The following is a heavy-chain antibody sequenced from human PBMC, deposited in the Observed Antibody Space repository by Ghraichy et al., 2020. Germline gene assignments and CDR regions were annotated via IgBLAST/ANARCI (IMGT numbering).Heavy chain of an antibody. CDR3: AKVRDYYDSSGYYRYYYYYGMDV. J-gene: IGHJ6*02. V-gene: IGHV3-74*01. Sequence: GGSLRLSCAASGFTFSNYWMNWVRQAAGKGLVWVSRIHSDGSPRGYADSVKGRFTISRDNAKNTLYLQMNSLRAEDTAVYYCAKVRDYYDSSGYYRYYYYYGMDVWGQGTTVTVSS. D-gene: IGHD3-22*01. CDR1: GFTFSNYW. CDR2: IHSDGSPR.